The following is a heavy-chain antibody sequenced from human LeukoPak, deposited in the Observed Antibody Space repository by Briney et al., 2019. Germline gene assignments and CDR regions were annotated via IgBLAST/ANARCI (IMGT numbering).Heavy chain of an antibody. CDR2: VWYDGSNK. J-gene: IGHJ4*02. D-gene: IGHD1-14*01. Sequence: GGSLRLSCAASGFTFSSYGMHWVRQAPGKGLEWVAVVWYDGSNKYYADSVKGRFTISRDNSGNTLYLQMNSLRAEDTAVYFCATGAPGTSFDYWGQGTLVTVSS. V-gene: IGHV3-30*02. CDR3: ATGAPGTSFDY. CDR1: GFTFSSYG.